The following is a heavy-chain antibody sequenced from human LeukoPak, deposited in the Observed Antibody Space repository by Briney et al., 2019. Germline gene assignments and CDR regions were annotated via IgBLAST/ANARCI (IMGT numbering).Heavy chain of an antibody. CDR3: ARRGDILTDYAFDC. CDR2: IYYSGTT. CDR1: GGSINSNSHH. Sequence: PSETLSLTCSVSGGSINSNSHHWAWIRQAPGKGLEWIGNIYYSGTTSYNPSLKSRVTISVDTSKNQFSLRLSSVTAADTAVYYCARRGDILTDYAFDCWGQGTLVTVSS. V-gene: IGHV4-39*01. D-gene: IGHD3-9*01. J-gene: IGHJ4*02.